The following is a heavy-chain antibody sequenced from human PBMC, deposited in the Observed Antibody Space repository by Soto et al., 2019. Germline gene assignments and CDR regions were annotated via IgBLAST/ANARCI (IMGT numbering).Heavy chain of an antibody. CDR2: INHSGST. CDR1: GGSFSGYY. J-gene: IGHJ4*02. Sequence: SETLSLTCAVYGGSFSGYYWSWIRQPPGKGLEWIGEINHSGSTNYNPSLKSRVTISVDTSKNQFSMKLSSVTAADTAVYYCARGRYSSSWSTLWHFDYWGQGTLVTVSS. V-gene: IGHV4-34*01. D-gene: IGHD6-13*01. CDR3: ARGRYSSSWSTLWHFDY.